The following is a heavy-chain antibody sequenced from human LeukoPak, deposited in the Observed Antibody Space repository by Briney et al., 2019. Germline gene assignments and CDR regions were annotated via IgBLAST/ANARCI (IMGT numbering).Heavy chain of an antibody. D-gene: IGHD5-24*01. V-gene: IGHV3-49*04. Sequence: GGSLRLSCTASGFTFGDYAMSWVRQAPGKGLEWVGSIRSKAYGGTTEYAASVKGRFTISRDDSKSIAYLQMNSLKTEDTAVYYCTRRGGYSYYDYWGQGTLVTVSS. CDR2: IRSKAYGGTT. CDR3: TRRGGYSYYDY. J-gene: IGHJ4*02. CDR1: GFTFGDYA.